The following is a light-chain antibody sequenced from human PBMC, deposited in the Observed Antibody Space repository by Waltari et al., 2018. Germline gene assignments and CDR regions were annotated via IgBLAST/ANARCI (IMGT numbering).Light chain of an antibody. CDR1: QDISNF. Sequence: DIQMTQSPSSLSASVGDRVTITCQASQDISNFLNWYQQKPGKAPKLLLYDAFNLATGVPSRCSGGGSGTDFTFTITSLQPEDIATYYCQHSHNLPPTFGGGTKVEIK. V-gene: IGKV1-33*01. J-gene: IGKJ4*01. CDR3: QHSHNLPPT. CDR2: DAF.